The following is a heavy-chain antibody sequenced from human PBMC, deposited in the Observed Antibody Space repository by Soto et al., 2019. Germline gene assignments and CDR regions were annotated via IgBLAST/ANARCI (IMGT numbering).Heavy chain of an antibody. CDR2: IYYSGST. CDR3: ARDSTVTTFYYYYGMDV. Sequence: SETLSLTCTVSGVSISSGRYYWSWIPQHPVQRLEWIGYIYYSGSTYYNPALKSRVTISVDTSKNQFSLKLSSVTAADTAVYYCARDSTVTTFYYYYGMDVWGQGTTVTVSS. CDR1: GVSISSGRYY. V-gene: IGHV4-31*03. J-gene: IGHJ6*02. D-gene: IGHD4-17*01.